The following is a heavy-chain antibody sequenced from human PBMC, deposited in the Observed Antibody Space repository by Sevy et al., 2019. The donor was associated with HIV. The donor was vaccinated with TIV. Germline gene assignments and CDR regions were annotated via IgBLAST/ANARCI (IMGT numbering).Heavy chain of an antibody. V-gene: IGHV3-30*04. Sequence: GGSLRLSCAASGFTFSSYAMHWVRQAPGKGLEWVAVISYDGSNKYYADSVKGRFTISRDNSKNTLYLQMNSLRAEDTAVDYCAGYTSYDILTCPAPRFDYWGQGTLVTVSS. CDR3: AGYTSYDILTCPAPRFDY. CDR2: ISYDGSNK. J-gene: IGHJ4*02. CDR1: GFTFSSYA. D-gene: IGHD3-9*01.